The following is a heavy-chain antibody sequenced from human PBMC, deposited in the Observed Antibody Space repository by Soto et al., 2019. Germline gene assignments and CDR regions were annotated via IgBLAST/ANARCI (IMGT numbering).Heavy chain of an antibody. CDR2: ISSSGSYI. CDR1: GFTFSSYT. J-gene: IGHJ5*02. CDR3: ARGGGYDWSFDP. V-gene: IGHV3-21*01. D-gene: IGHD5-12*01. Sequence: GGSLRLSCAASGFTFSSYTMNWVRQAPGKGLEWVSSISSSGSYIYYADSVKGRFTISRDNAQNSLYLQMNSLRADDTAVYYCARGGGYDWSFDPWGQGTLVTVSS.